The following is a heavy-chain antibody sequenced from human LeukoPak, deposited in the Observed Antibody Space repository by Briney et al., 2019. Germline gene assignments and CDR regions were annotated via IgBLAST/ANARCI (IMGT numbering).Heavy chain of an antibody. CDR1: GYTFTSYG. V-gene: IGHV1-18*01. Sequence: EASVKVSCKASGYTFTSYGISWVRQAPGQGLERMGWISAYNGNTNYAQKLQGRVTVTTDTSTSTAYMELRSLRSDDTAVYYCARDVYDYVWGSFQHADYWGQGTLVTVSS. D-gene: IGHD3-16*01. CDR2: ISAYNGNT. CDR3: ARDVYDYVWGSFQHADY. J-gene: IGHJ4*02.